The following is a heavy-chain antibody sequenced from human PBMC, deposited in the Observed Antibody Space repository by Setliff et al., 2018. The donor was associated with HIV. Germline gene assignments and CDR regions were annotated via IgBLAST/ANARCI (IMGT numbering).Heavy chain of an antibody. V-gene: IGHV4-34*01. J-gene: IGHJ4*02. CDR3: AREAYGSGSYPSFGLDY. Sequence: ETLSLTCGVHGGSFSGYYWTWIRQPPGKGLEWIGEINHRGTTNSNPSLKSRVTISVDTSKNQFSLKLSSVTAADTAVYYCAREAYGSGSYPSFGLDYWGQGTLVTVSS. CDR1: GGSFSGYY. D-gene: IGHD3-10*01. CDR2: INHRGTT.